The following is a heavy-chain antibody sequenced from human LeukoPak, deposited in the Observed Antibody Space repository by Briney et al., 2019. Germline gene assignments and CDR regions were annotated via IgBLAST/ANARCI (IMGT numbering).Heavy chain of an antibody. CDR2: IIPIFGTA. CDR3: ARGGDSSGSYSLNWFDP. CDR1: GCTFSSYA. Sequence: SVKVSCKASGCTFSSYAISWVRQAPGQGLEWMGGIIPIFGTANCAQKFQGRVTITADESTSTAYMELSSLRSEDTAVYYCARGGDSSGSYSLNWFDPWGQGTLVTVSS. V-gene: IGHV1-69*13. J-gene: IGHJ5*02. D-gene: IGHD3-10*01.